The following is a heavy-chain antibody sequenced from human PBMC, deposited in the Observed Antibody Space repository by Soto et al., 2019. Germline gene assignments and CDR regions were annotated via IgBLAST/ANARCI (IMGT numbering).Heavy chain of an antibody. J-gene: IGHJ6*02. Sequence: AVKVSCKASGGTFSSYAISWVRQAPGQGLEWMGGIIPIFGTANYAQKFQGRVTITADESTSTAYMELSSLRSEDTAVYYCARGSTSFQRYYYGMDVWGQGTTVTVSS. CDR2: IIPIFGTA. CDR1: GGTFSSYA. V-gene: IGHV1-69*13. D-gene: IGHD2-2*01. CDR3: ARGSTSFQRYYYGMDV.